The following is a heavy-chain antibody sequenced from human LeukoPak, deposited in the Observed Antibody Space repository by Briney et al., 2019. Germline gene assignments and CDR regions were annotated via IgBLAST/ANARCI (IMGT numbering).Heavy chain of an antibody. V-gene: IGHV3-23*01. J-gene: IGHJ4*02. Sequence: GGSLRLSCAASGFTFSNYAMTWVRQAPGKGLEWVSAIASGGATYYADSVKGRFTIFRDNSKNTLYLQMNSLRAEDTAVYYCAKVSSGWYYFDYWGQGTLVTVSS. CDR3: AKVSSGWYYFDY. CDR1: GFTFSNYA. CDR2: IASGGAT. D-gene: IGHD6-19*01.